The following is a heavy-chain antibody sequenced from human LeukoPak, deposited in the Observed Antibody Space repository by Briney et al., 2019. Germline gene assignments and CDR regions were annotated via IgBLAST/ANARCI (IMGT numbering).Heavy chain of an antibody. V-gene: IGHV4-61*01. Sequence: SETLSLTCTVSGVSVSSGSYYWSWIRQPPGKGLEWIGYIYHSGSTNYNPSLKSRVTISVDTSKNQFSLKLSSVTAADTAVYYCARVYDILTGYYKAAGAFDIWGQGTMVTVSS. CDR3: ARVYDILTGYYKAAGAFDI. D-gene: IGHD3-9*01. CDR2: IYHSGST. CDR1: GVSVSSGSYY. J-gene: IGHJ3*02.